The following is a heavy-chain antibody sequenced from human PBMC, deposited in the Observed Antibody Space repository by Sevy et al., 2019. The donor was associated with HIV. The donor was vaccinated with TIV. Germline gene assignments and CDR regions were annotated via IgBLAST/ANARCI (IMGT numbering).Heavy chain of an antibody. D-gene: IGHD3-9*01. CDR2: ISYDGSNK. J-gene: IGHJ6*02. Sequence: GGSLRLSCTASGFTFSYFGMHWVRQAPGKGLEWVAVISYDGSNKYYADSVKGRFTISRDNSKNTLYLQMNSLRAEDTAVYYCAKVAGYYDILTGHPLYGMDVWGQGTTVTVSS. V-gene: IGHV3-30*18. CDR3: AKVAGYYDILTGHPLYGMDV. CDR1: GFTFSYFG.